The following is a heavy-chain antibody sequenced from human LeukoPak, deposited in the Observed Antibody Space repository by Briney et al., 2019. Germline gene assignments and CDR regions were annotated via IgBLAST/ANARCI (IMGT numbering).Heavy chain of an antibody. CDR3: ARVAGGKFHLDY. J-gene: IGHJ4*02. Sequence: GGSLRLSCAASGFAFSTYSMNWFRKAPGKGLDGISSITSTATYIYYADSVKGRFTISRDNTKNSLYLQMNSLRAEDTAVYFCARVAGGKFHLDYWGQGTQVTVSS. CDR1: GFAFSTYS. CDR2: ITSTATYI. V-gene: IGHV3-21*01. D-gene: IGHD6-13*01.